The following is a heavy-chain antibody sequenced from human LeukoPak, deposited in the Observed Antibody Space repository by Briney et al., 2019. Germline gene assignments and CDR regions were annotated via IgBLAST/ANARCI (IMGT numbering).Heavy chain of an antibody. V-gene: IGHV3-23*01. Sequence: PGGSLRLSCAASGFTFSGFAMSWVRRTPGKGLEWVSGISGTGDNTLYADSVKGRFTISRDNAKNSLYLQMNSLTAEDTALYYCAKDVTHRYGVDVWGQGTTVTVSS. CDR2: ISGTGDNT. CDR3: AKDVTHRYGVDV. CDR1: GFTFSGFA. D-gene: IGHD2-21*02. J-gene: IGHJ6*02.